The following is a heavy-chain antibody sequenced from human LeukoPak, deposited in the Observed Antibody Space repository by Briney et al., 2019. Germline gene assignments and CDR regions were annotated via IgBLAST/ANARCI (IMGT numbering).Heavy chain of an antibody. V-gene: IGHV1-24*01. CDR1: GYTLTELS. Sequence: ASVKVSCKVSGYTLTELSMHWVRQAPGKGLEWMGGFDPEDGETIYAQKFQGRVTMTEDTSTDTAYMELSSLRSEDTAMYYCAAEIWFGELLGGNWFDPWGQGTLVTVSS. CDR2: FDPEDGET. J-gene: IGHJ5*02. D-gene: IGHD3-10*01. CDR3: AAEIWFGELLGGNWFDP.